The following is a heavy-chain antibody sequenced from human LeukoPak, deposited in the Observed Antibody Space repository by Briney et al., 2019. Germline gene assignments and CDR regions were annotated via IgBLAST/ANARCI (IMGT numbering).Heavy chain of an antibody. D-gene: IGHD2-2*01. CDR2: ISGRRHST. Sequence: GGSLRLSCAASGFTVSSNYMSWVRQAPGKGLEWVSAISGRRHSTYYADSVKGRFTISRDDSKNTLYLQLNSLRAEDTAIYYCARVRYCSSVSCSIRYFDYWGQGTLVSVSS. CDR3: ARVRYCSSVSCSIRYFDY. CDR1: GFTVSSNY. J-gene: IGHJ4*02. V-gene: IGHV3-23*01.